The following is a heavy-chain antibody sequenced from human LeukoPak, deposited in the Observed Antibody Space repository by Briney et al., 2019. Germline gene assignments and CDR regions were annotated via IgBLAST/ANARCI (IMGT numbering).Heavy chain of an antibody. J-gene: IGHJ4*02. CDR2: IYYSGST. Sequence: SETLSLTCTVSGGSISSYYWSWIRQPPGKGLEWIGYIYYSGSTNYNPSLKSRVTISVDTSKNQFSLKLSSVTAADTAVYYCARDNGLLWFGDLDYWGQGTLVTVSS. CDR3: ARDNGLLWFGDLDY. CDR1: GGSISSYY. V-gene: IGHV4-59*01. D-gene: IGHD3-10*01.